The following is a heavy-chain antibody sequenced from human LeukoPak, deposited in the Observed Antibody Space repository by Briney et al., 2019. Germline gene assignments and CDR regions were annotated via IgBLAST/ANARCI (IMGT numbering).Heavy chain of an antibody. CDR1: GYTFTGYY. Sequence: ASVKVSCKATGYTFTGYYMHWVRQATGQGLEWRGWINPNSGGTNYAQKFQGRVTMTRDTSISTAYMELSRLRSDDTAVYYCARADLGYCSSTSCYTMDYWGQGTLVTVSS. V-gene: IGHV1-2*02. J-gene: IGHJ4*02. D-gene: IGHD2-2*02. CDR3: ARADLGYCSSTSCYTMDY. CDR2: INPNSGGT.